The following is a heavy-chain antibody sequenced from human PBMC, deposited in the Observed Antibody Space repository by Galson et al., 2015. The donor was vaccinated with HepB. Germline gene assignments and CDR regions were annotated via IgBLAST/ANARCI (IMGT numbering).Heavy chain of an antibody. CDR3: ARGRRSPVVAATPPFDY. V-gene: IGHV3-21*01. CDR1: GFTFSSYS. J-gene: IGHJ4*02. CDR2: ISSSSSYI. Sequence: SLRLSCAASGFTFSSYSMNWVRQAPGKGLEWVSSISSSSSYIYYADSVKGRFTISRDNAKNSLYLQMNSLRAEDTAVYYCARGRRSPVVAATPPFDYWGQGTLVTVSS. D-gene: IGHD2-15*01.